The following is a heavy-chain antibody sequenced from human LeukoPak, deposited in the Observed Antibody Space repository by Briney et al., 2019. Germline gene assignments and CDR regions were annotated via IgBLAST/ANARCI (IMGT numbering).Heavy chain of an antibody. CDR2: IIPIFGTA. CDR1: GGTFSSYA. CDR3: ARDAPTAIAVAVY. D-gene: IGHD6-19*01. Sequence: SVRVSCKASGGTFSSYAISWVRQAPGQGLEWMGGIIPIFGTANYAQKFQGRVTITADKSTSTAYMELSSLRSEDTAVYYCARDAPTAIAVAVYWGQGTLVTVSS. J-gene: IGHJ4*02. V-gene: IGHV1-69*06.